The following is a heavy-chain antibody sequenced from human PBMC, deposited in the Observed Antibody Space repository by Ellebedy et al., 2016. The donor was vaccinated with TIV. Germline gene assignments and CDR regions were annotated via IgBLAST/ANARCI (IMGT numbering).Heavy chain of an antibody. CDR3: AREILGYCSGGSCLLGTYYYYGMDV. Sequence: GESLKISCAASGFTFRNFGMHWVRQAPGKGLDWVAVIWYDGSNKYYADSVTGRFTISRDNSKNTLYLQMNSLRAEDTAVYYCAREILGYCSGGSCLLGTYYYYGMDVWGQGTTVTVSS. D-gene: IGHD2-15*01. V-gene: IGHV3-33*01. CDR1: GFTFRNFG. J-gene: IGHJ6*02. CDR2: IWYDGSNK.